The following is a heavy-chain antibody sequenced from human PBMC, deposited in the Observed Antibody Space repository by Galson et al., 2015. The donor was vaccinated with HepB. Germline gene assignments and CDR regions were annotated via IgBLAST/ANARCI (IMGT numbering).Heavy chain of an antibody. CDR3: AREPYSGTVTTPGIDY. CDR2: ISYDGSNK. V-gene: IGHV3-30*04. J-gene: IGHJ4*02. Sequence: SLRLSCAASGFTFSSYAMHWVRQAPGKGLEWVAVISYDGSNKYYADSVKGRFTISRDNSKNTLYLQMNSLRAEDTAVYYCAREPYSGTVTTPGIDYWGQGTLVTVSS. D-gene: IGHD4-17*01. CDR1: GFTFSSYA.